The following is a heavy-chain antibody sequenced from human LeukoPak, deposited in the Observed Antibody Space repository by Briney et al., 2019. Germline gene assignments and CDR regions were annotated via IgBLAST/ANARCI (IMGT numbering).Heavy chain of an antibody. CDR2: ISYDGSNK. CDR3: ARGRWFDP. J-gene: IGHJ5*02. CDR1: GFTFSSYA. V-gene: IGHV3-30*04. Sequence: GRSLRLSCAASGFTFSSYAMHWVRQAPGKGLEWVAVISYDGSNKYYADSVKGRFTISRDNSKNTLYLQMNSLRAEDTAVYYCARGRWFDPWGQGTLVTVSS.